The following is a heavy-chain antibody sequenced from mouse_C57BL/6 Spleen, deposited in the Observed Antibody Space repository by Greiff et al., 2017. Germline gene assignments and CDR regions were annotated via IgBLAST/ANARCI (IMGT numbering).Heavy chain of an antibody. CDR3: ARGNYYGRSPYFDY. CDR1: GYTFTSYW. J-gene: IGHJ2*01. V-gene: IGHV1-69*01. Sequence: QVQLQQPGAELVMPGASVKLSCKASGYTFTSYWMHWVKQRPGQGLEWIGEIDPSDSYTNYNQKLKGKSTLTVDKSSSTAYMQLSSLTSEDSAVYYCARGNYYGRSPYFDYWGQGTTLTVSS. D-gene: IGHD1-1*01. CDR2: IDPSDSYT.